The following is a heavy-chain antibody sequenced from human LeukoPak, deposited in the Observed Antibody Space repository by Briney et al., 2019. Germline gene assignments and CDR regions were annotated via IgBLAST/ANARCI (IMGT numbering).Heavy chain of an antibody. CDR1: GGTFRNYA. V-gene: IGHV1-18*01. CDR2: ISAYNGNT. J-gene: IGHJ6*03. Sequence: ASVKVSCKASGGTFRNYAINWVRQAPGQGLEWMGWISAYNGNTNYAQKLQGRVTMTTDTSTSTAYMELRSLRSDDTAVYYCAREMVEYSYGSGYYYYMDVWGKGTTVTVSS. D-gene: IGHD5-18*01. CDR3: AREMVEYSYGSGYYYYMDV.